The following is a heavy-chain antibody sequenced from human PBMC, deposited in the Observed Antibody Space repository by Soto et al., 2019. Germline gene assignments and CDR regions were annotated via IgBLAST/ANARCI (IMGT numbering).Heavy chain of an antibody. CDR1: GGTFGSHT. V-gene: IGHV1-69*06. CDR3: ARIEPLTYHNTRVTDPDF. CDR2: IIPVFNAA. J-gene: IGHJ4*02. Sequence: QVQLVQSGAAVKKPGSSVRVSCKVSGGTFGSHTFTWVRQAPGQGLEWMGEIIPVFNAANYAQRFQDRVTITDDRSATTVYLELSRLTSADTSTYYCARIEPLTYHNTRVTDPDFWGQGTIVIVSS. D-gene: IGHD4-17*01.